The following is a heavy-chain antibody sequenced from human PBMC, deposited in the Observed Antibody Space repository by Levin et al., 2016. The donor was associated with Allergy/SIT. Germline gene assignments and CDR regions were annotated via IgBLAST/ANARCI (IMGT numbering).Heavy chain of an antibody. CDR3: ARTGYSSSWYRYFDL. Sequence: SETLSLTCTVSGGSISSYYWSWIRQPPGKGLEWIGEINHSGSTNYNPSLKSRVTISVDTSKNQFSLKLSSVTAADTAVYYCARTGYSSSWYRYFDLWGRDTLVTVSS. CDR1: GGSISSYY. D-gene: IGHD6-13*01. J-gene: IGHJ2*01. CDR2: INHSGST. V-gene: IGHV4-34*01.